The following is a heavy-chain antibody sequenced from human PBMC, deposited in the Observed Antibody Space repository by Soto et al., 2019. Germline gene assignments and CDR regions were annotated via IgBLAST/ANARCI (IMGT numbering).Heavy chain of an antibody. J-gene: IGHJ4*02. V-gene: IGHV4-59*11. CDR2: ILNSGST. D-gene: IGHD4-4*01. Sequence: QVQLQESGPGLVKPSETLSLTCTVSGGSISSHYWSWIRQPPGKGLEWIGYILNSGSTNYNPSLTSRVTVSVDTSKNQFSLRLNSVTAADTAVYYCARGPDRSKVGYWGQGTQVTVSS. CDR3: ARGPDRSKVGY. CDR1: GGSISSHY.